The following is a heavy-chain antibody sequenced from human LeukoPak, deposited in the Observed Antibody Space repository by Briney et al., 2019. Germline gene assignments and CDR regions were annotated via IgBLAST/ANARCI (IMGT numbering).Heavy chain of an antibody. CDR2: ISSSGSTI. D-gene: IGHD3-16*01. CDR3: ARAYTETLGLYFDY. V-gene: IGHV3-48*04. J-gene: IGHJ4*02. CDR1: GFTFSSYS. Sequence: QSGGSLRLSCAASGFTFSSYSMNWVRQAPGKGLEWVSYISSSGSTIYYADSVKGRFTISRDNAKNSLYLQMNSLRAEDTAVYYCARAYTETLGLYFDYWGQGTLVTVSS.